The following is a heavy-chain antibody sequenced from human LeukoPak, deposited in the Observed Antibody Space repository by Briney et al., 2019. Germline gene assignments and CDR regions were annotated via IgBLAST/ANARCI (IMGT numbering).Heavy chain of an antibody. Sequence: PGGSLRLSCAASGFTFSSYGMHWVRQAPGKGLEWVAVISYDGSNKYYADSVKGRFTISRDNSKNTLYLQMNSLRAEDTAVYYCASLIAVAGYNWFDPWGQGTLVTVSS. CDR1: GFTFSSYG. CDR3: ASLIAVAGYNWFDP. V-gene: IGHV3-30*03. CDR2: ISYDGSNK. D-gene: IGHD6-19*01. J-gene: IGHJ5*02.